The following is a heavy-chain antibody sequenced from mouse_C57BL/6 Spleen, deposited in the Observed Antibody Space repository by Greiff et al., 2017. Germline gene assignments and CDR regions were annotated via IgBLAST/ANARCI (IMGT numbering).Heavy chain of an antibody. J-gene: IGHJ2*01. CDR2: IDPSDSET. V-gene: IGHV1-52*01. Sequence: VQLQQPGAELVRPGSSVKLSCKASGYTFTSYWMHWVKQRPIQGLEWIGNIDPSDSETHYNQKFKDKATLTVDKSSSTAYMQLSSLTSEDSAVYYCARGPEEYYFDYWGQGTTLTVSS. CDR1: GYTFTSYW. CDR3: ARGPEEYYFDY.